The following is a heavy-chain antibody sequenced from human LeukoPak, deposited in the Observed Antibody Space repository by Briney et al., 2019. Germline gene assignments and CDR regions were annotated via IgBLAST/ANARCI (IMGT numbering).Heavy chain of an antibody. CDR3: ARDLRPRHCTTNCYTFDY. D-gene: IGHD2-8*01. Sequence: SETLSLTCAVYGGSFSGYYWSWIRQPPGKGLEWIGEINHSGSTNYNPSLKSRVTISVDTSNNQFSLKLSSVTAADTAVYYCARDLRPRHCTTNCYTFDYWGQGTLVTVSS. V-gene: IGHV4-34*01. CDR1: GGSFSGYY. CDR2: INHSGST. J-gene: IGHJ4*02.